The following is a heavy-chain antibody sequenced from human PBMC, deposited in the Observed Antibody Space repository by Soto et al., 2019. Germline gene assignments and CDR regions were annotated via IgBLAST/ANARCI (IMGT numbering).Heavy chain of an antibody. J-gene: IGHJ6*02. CDR2: IYYSGST. Sequence: PSETLSLTCTVSGGSISSSSYYWGWIRQPPGKGLEWIGSIYYSGSTYYNPSLKSRVTISVDTSKNQFSLKLSSVTAADTAVYYCARQWDQYYYYYYGMDVWGHGTTVTVSS. CDR1: GGSISSSSYY. V-gene: IGHV4-39*01. D-gene: IGHD1-26*01. CDR3: ARQWDQYYYYYYGMDV.